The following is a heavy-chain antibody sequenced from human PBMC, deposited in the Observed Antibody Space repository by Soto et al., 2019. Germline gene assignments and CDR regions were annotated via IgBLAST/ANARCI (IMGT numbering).Heavy chain of an antibody. Sequence: EVQLLESGGGLVQPGGSLRLSCAASGFSVTHYVMNWVRQTPGKGLEWVSTICGSGDSTYYTDSVKCRFTISRDNSKSTLFLQMNSLRADDTAVYYCVRRAITATTSWGSFDIWGQGTMVTVAS. V-gene: IGHV3-23*01. CDR2: ICGSGDST. CDR1: GFSVTHYV. CDR3: VRRAITATTSWGSFDI. D-gene: IGHD1-7*01. J-gene: IGHJ3*02.